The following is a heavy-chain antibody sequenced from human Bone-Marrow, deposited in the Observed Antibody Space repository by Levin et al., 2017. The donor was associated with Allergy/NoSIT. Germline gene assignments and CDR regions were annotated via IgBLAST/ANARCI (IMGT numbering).Heavy chain of an antibody. CDR3: AKEGEGLRYFDWLHRPLSPYYFDY. Sequence: PGGSLRLSCAASGFTFSSYAMSWVRQAPGKGLEWVSAISGSGGSTYYADSVKGRFTISRDNSKNTLYLQMNSLRAEDTAVYYCAKEGEGLRYFDWLHRPLSPYYFDYWGQGTLVTVSS. J-gene: IGHJ4*02. CDR2: ISGSGGST. CDR1: GFTFSSYA. V-gene: IGHV3-23*01. D-gene: IGHD3-9*01.